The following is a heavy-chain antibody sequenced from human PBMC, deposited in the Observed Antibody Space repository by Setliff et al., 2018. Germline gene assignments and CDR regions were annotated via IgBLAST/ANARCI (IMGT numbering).Heavy chain of an antibody. CDR2: IYYSGST. V-gene: IGHV4-39*01. CDR3: ARRGRAGGSFHNAPFDY. D-gene: IGHD3-10*01. J-gene: IGHJ4*02. Sequence: SETLSLTCTVSGGSISSSSYYWGWIRQPPGKGLEWIGSIYYSGSTYYNPSLKSRVTISVDTSKNQFSLKLSSVTAADTAVYYCARRGRAGGSFHNAPFDYWGQGMLVTVSS. CDR1: GGSISSSSYY.